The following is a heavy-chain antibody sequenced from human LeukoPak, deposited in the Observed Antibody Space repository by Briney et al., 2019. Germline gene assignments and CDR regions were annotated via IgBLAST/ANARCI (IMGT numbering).Heavy chain of an antibody. CDR1: GDSITGYS. V-gene: IGHV4-59*01. CDR2: IYYNGDT. D-gene: IGHD3-10*01. J-gene: IGHJ5*02. CDR3: VRGPYGSSISNWFDP. Sequence: PSETLSLTCSVSGDSITGYSWSWIRQTPGKGLEWIGYIYYNGDTHYNPSLNSRLSMSVDTPKKQFSLNLRSVTAADTAVYYCVRGPYGSSISNWFDPWGRGLLVTVSS.